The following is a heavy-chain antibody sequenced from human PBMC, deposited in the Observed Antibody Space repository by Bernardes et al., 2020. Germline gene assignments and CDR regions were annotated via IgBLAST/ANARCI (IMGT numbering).Heavy chain of an antibody. J-gene: IGHJ4*02. V-gene: IGHV1-18*01. CDR2: ISAYNGNT. D-gene: IGHD6-19*01. CDR3: ARAIAVAGKFDY. CDR1: GYTFTSYG. Sequence: ASVKVSCKASGYTFTSYGIIWVRQAPGQGLEWMGWISAYNGNTNYAQKLQGRVTMTTDTSTSTAYMELRSLRSDDTAVYYCARAIAVAGKFDYWGQGTLVTVSS.